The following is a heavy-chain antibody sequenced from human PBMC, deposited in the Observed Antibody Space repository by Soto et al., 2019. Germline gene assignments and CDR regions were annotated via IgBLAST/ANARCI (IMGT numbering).Heavy chain of an antibody. V-gene: IGHV4-4*02. CDR3: ATHPANTYGPYDD. CDR2: IFHSGST. CDR1: GGSISNGHW. Sequence: QVQLQESGPGLVKPWGTLSLTCAVSGGSISNGHWWSWVRQSPGKGLEWIGEIFHSGSTNYNPSLKSRVTISVYNSKTLFSLNLTSVTAADTAVYYCATHPANTYGPYDDWGQGTLVTVSS. D-gene: IGHD3-10*01. J-gene: IGHJ4*02.